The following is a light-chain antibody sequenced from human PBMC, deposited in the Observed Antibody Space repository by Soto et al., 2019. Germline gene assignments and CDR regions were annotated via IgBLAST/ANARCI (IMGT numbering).Light chain of an antibody. Sequence: DIQMTQSPSSVSASVGDRVTITCRASQSIGSWLAWYQQKPGKAPLLLISAASTLQSGVPSRFSGSGSGTDFTLTISSLQPEDFASYHCQQTNSFPPTFGGGNKVEIK. CDR1: QSIGSW. CDR3: QQTNSFPPT. J-gene: IGKJ4*01. V-gene: IGKV1-12*01. CDR2: AAS.